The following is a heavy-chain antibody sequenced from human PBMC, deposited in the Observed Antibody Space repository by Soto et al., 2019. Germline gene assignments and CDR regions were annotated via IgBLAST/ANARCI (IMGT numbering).Heavy chain of an antibody. J-gene: IGHJ4*02. CDR3: ARRTTVTPYYFDY. V-gene: IGHV5-51*01. Sequence: GESLKISCKASGYNFPSYWIGWVRQMPGKGLEWMGIIYPGDSDTRYGPSFQGQVTISADKSISTAYLQWSSLKASDTAMYYCARRTTVTPYYFDYWGQGTLVTVSS. CDR2: IYPGDSDT. CDR1: GYNFPSYW. D-gene: IGHD4-17*01.